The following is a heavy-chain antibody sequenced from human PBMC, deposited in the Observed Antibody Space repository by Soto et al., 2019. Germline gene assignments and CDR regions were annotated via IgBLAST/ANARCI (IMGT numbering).Heavy chain of an antibody. CDR1: GYSFTSYW. J-gene: IGHJ4*02. Sequence: GESLRISCKGSGYSFTSYWIGWVRQLPGKGLEWMGIIYPGDSDTRYSPSFQGQVTISADKSISTAYLQWSSLKASDTAMYYCARREVTYYYGSGSYYFYYRGQGTLVTVSS. CDR3: ARREVTYYYGSGSYYFYY. D-gene: IGHD3-10*01. CDR2: IYPGDSDT. V-gene: IGHV5-51*01.